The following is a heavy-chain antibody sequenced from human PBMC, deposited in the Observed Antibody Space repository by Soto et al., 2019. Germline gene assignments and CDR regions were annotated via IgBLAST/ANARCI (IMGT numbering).Heavy chain of an antibody. Sequence: SETLSLTCSVSGGSISSYYWSWIRQPPGKGLEWIGYIYYSGSTNYNPSLKSRVTISVDTSKNQFSLKLSSVTAADTAVYYCARVQYDYNYIWGSYTYFDYWGQGTLVTVS. V-gene: IGHV4-59*01. CDR3: ARVQYDYNYIWGSYTYFDY. CDR2: IYYSGST. J-gene: IGHJ4*02. D-gene: IGHD3-16*01. CDR1: GGSISSYY.